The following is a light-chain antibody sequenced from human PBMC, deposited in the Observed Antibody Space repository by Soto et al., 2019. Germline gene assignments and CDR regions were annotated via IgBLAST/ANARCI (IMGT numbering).Light chain of an antibody. CDR1: QSVRSH. Sequence: EIVLTQYRGTLSLSPGETPTLSCRASQSVRSHLAWYQQKPGQPPRLLIYGASTRATGIPAGFSGSGFGTEFTLTISSLQSEDFAVYYCKQYKNWPLVGQGTRLEIK. J-gene: IGKJ5*01. CDR2: GAS. CDR3: KQYKNWPL. V-gene: IGKV3-15*01.